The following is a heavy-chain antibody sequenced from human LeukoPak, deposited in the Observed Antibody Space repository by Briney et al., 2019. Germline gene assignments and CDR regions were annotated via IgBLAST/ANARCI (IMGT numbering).Heavy chain of an antibody. CDR3: ARAAYYGSGNGDI. Sequence: GESLKISCQGSGYSFTTYWIGWVRQMPGKGLEWMGIIYPDDSDTRYNPTFQGQVTISVDKSISTAYLQWSSLKASDTATYYCARAAYYGSGNGDIWGQGTLVVVS. CDR2: IYPDDSDT. CDR1: GYSFTTYW. V-gene: IGHV5-51*01. J-gene: IGHJ4*02. D-gene: IGHD3-10*01.